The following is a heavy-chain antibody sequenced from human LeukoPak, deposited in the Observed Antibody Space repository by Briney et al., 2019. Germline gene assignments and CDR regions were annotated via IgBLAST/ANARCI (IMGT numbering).Heavy chain of an antibody. CDR1: GYSFTSYW. D-gene: IGHD6-6*01. Sequence: GESLKISCKGSGYSFTSYWIGRVRQMPGKGLEWMGIIYPGDSDTRYSPSFQGQVTISADKSISTAYLQWSSLKASDTAMYYCARHGRESSSSFWFDPWGQGTLVTVSS. CDR3: ARHGRESSSSFWFDP. V-gene: IGHV5-51*01. CDR2: IYPGDSDT. J-gene: IGHJ5*02.